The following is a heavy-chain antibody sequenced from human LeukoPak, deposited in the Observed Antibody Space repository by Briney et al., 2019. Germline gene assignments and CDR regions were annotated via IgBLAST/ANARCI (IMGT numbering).Heavy chain of an antibody. CDR1: GFTFTMSS. J-gene: IGHJ3*02. D-gene: IGHD2-15*01. Sequence: GGSLRLSCVASGFTFTMSSMTWVRQAPGKGLEWVSSISSSSNYIYYADSVKGRFTISRDNAKNSLYLQMNSLRAEDTAVYYCARDWRNIVVVVAAPGAFDIWGQGTMVTVSS. V-gene: IGHV3-21*01. CDR3: ARDWRNIVVVVAAPGAFDI. CDR2: ISSSSNYI.